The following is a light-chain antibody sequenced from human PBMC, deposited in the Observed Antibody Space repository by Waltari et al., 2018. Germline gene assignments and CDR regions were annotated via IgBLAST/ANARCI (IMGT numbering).Light chain of an antibody. V-gene: IGKV1D-13*01. Sequence: AIQLTQSPSSLSASVGHRVTITCRASQDIVSALAWYQQKPGRAPKLLISDASTLETGVPSRFSGSGSGTDFTLSISSLQPEDFATYYCQQFINDPLTFGPGTTVDVK. CDR2: DAS. J-gene: IGKJ3*01. CDR1: QDIVSA. CDR3: QQFINDPLT.